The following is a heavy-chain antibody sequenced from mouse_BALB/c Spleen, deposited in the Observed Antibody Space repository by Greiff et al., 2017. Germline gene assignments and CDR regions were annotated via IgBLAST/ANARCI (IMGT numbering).Heavy chain of an antibody. J-gene: IGHJ2*01. V-gene: IGHV5-17*02. CDR1: GFTFSSFG. CDR2: ISSGSSTI. CDR3: ARSTTAEIFDY. D-gene: IGHD1-2*01. Sequence: EVHLVESGGGLVQPGGSRKLSCAASGFTFSSFGMHWVRQAPEKGLEWVAYISSGSSTIYYADTVKGRFTISRDNPKNTLFLRMTSLRSEDTAMYYCARSTTAEIFDYWGQGTTLTVSS.